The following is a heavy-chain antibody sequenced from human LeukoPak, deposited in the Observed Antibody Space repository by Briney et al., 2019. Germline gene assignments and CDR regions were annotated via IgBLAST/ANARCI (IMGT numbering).Heavy chain of an antibody. CDR3: ARGRTGSFDVFDI. Sequence: GGSLRLSCAASGFTFSSYAMSWVRQAPGKGLEWVTVISYDGGNKYYADSVKGRFTISRDNSKNTLYLQMNSLRTEDAAMYFCARGRTGSFDVFDIWGRGTMVTVSS. CDR2: ISYDGGNK. D-gene: IGHD1-26*01. V-gene: IGHV3-30-3*01. J-gene: IGHJ3*02. CDR1: GFTFSSYA.